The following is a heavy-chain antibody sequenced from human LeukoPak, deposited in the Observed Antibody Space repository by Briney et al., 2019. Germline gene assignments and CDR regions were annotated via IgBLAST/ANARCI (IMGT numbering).Heavy chain of an antibody. CDR1: GFTFSNYW. V-gene: IGHV3-7*04. CDR2: INRDGSDK. CDR3: ARAIEGAYDL. J-gene: IGHJ4*02. Sequence: GGSLRLSCATSGFTFSNYWMTWVRQAPGKGLEWVANINRDGSDKYYMASVQGRFTISRDNAKNSLSLQMNSLGGEDTAVYFCARAIEGAYDLWGQGTLVTVSS. D-gene: IGHD5-12*01.